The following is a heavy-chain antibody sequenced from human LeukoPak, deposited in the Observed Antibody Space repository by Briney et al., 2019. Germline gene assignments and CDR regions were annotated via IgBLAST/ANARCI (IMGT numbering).Heavy chain of an antibody. CDR2: IHYRGST. CDR1: GGSISSYY. V-gene: IGHV4-59*01. D-gene: IGHD1-14*01. J-gene: IGHJ4*02. Sequence: PSETLSLTCTVSGGSISSYYWHWIRQPPGKGLEWIGYIHYRGSTIYNPSLKSRVTISVDTSKNQFSLRLSSVTAADTAVYYCASGDPGGPNDYWGQGTLVTVSS. CDR3: ASGDPGGPNDY.